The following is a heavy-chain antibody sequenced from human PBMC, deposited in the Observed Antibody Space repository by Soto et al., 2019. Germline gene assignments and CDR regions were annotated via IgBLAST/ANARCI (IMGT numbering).Heavy chain of an antibody. V-gene: IGHV4-39*01. CDR1: GGSISSSSYY. D-gene: IGHD6-13*01. J-gene: IGHJ5*02. CDR2: IYYSGST. CDR3: ARHVTGSSSWNWFDP. Sequence: TLSLTCTASGGSISSSSYYWGWIRQPPGKGLEWIGSIYYSGSTYYNPSLKSRVTISVDTSKNQFSLKLSSVTAADTAVYYCARHVTGSSSWNWFDPWGQGTLVTVSS.